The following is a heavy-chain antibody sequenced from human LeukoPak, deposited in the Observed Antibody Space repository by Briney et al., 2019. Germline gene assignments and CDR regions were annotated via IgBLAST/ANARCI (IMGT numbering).Heavy chain of an antibody. V-gene: IGHV3-23*01. CDR1: VFSFSSYG. Sequence: PGGSLTLSCAASVFSFSSYGMRWVRQAPGKGLEWVSAISGSGGSTYYADSVKGRFTISRDNSKNTLYLQMNSLRAEDTAGYYCAKDGIVVGPAALDYFDYWGQGTLVTVSS. J-gene: IGHJ4*02. CDR2: ISGSGGST. CDR3: AKDGIVVGPAALDYFDY. D-gene: IGHD2-2*01.